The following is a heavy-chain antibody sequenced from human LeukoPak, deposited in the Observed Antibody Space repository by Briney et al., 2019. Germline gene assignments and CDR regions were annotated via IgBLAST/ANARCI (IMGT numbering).Heavy chain of an antibody. CDR3: ARIVVIPLDYYTMDV. V-gene: IGHV4-59*08. J-gene: IGHJ6*02. CDR1: GGSISSYY. D-gene: IGHD3-22*01. CDR2: VYYSGST. Sequence: SETLSLTCTVSGGSISSYYWSWIRQPPGKGLEWIGYVYYSGSTNYNPSLESRVTISVDTSKNQFSLKLSSVTAADTAVYYCARIVVIPLDYYTMDVWGQGTTVTVSS.